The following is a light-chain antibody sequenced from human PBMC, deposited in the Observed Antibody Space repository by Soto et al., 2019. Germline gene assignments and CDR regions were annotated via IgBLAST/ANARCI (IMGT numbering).Light chain of an antibody. J-gene: IGLJ2*01. CDR3: AAWDDILSGRF. V-gene: IGLV1-47*02. CDR1: SSNIGGNY. Sequence: QSVLTQPPSVSGTPGQRVTSACSGSSSNIGGNYVFWYQHLPGTTPKLLIYRNNQRPSGVPDRFSGSKSDTSASLAISGLWSEDEADYYCAAWDDILSGRFFGGGTKRTVL. CDR2: RNN.